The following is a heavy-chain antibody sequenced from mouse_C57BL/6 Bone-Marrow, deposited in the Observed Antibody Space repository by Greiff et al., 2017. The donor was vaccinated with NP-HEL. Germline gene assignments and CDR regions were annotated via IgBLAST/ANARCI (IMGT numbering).Heavy chain of an antibody. Sequence: EVKLVESEGGLVQPGSSMKLSCTASGFTFSDYYMAWFRQVPEKGLDWVANINYDGSSPYYLDSLKSRFIISRDNAKNILYLQMRSLKSEDTATYYCAREGGLRRRTYAMDYWGQGTSVTVSS. CDR1: GFTFSDYY. J-gene: IGHJ4*01. V-gene: IGHV5-16*01. D-gene: IGHD2-4*01. CDR3: AREGGLRRRTYAMDY. CDR2: INYDGSSP.